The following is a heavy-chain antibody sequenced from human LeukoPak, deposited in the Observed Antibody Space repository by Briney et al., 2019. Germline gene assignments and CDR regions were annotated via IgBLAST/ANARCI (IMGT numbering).Heavy chain of an antibody. V-gene: IGHV3-30*02. CDR1: GFTFSSYG. J-gene: IGHJ5*02. Sequence: PGGSLRLSCAASGFTFSSYGMHWVRQAPGKGLEWVAFIRYDGSNKYYADSVKGRFTISRDNSKNTLYVQMNSLRGEGTAVYYCAKGLYYKDRSGYPAWGQGTLVTVSS. D-gene: IGHD3-22*01. CDR3: AKGLYYKDRSGYPA. CDR2: IRYDGSNK.